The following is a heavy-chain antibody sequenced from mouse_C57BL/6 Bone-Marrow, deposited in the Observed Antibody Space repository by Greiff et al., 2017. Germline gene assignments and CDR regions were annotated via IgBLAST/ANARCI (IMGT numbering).Heavy chain of an antibody. J-gene: IGHJ4*01. Sequence: QVQLQQSGAELVRPGTSVKVSCKASGYAVTNYLIEWVKQRPGQGLEWIGVINPGSGGTNYNEKFKGKATLTADKSSSTAYMQLSSLTSEDSAVNFWERRLPRPLRSAMYSTGQRTSVTVSS. V-gene: IGHV1-54*01. CDR2: INPGSGGT. CDR1: GYAVTNYL. CDR3: ERRLPRPLRSAMYS. D-gene: IGHD2-2*01.